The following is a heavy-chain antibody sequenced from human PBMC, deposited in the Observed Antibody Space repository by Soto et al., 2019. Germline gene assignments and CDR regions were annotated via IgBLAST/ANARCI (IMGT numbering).Heavy chain of an antibody. CDR2: IKSQTDGGTT. V-gene: IGHV3-15*01. CDR1: GFTFSDAW. Sequence: GGSLRLSCATSGFTFSDAWLSWVRQPPGKGLEWVGRIKSQTDGGTTDYAAPVKGRFTISRDDSRNTLYLQMNSLKTEDTAVYWCTTDRKDWLTRVYYGMDVWGQGTTVTVSS. D-gene: IGHD6-19*01. CDR3: TTDRKDWLTRVYYGMDV. J-gene: IGHJ6*02.